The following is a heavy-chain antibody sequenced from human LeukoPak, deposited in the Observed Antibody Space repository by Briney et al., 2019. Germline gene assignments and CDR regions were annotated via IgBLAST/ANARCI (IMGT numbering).Heavy chain of an antibody. D-gene: IGHD2-15*01. J-gene: IGHJ1*01. CDR1: GGSISSGGYY. Sequence: SETLSLTCTVSGGSISSGGYYWSWIRQPPGKGLEWIGEINHSGSTNYNPSLKSRVTISVDTSKNQFSLKLSSVTAADTAVYYCARPLGYCSGGSCYAYFQHWGQGTLVTVSS. V-gene: IGHV4-39*07. CDR3: ARPLGYCSGGSCYAYFQH. CDR2: INHSGST.